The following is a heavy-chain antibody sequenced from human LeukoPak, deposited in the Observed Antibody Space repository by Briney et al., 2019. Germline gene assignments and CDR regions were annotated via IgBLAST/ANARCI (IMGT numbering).Heavy chain of an antibody. D-gene: IGHD3-10*01. J-gene: IGHJ5*02. CDR2: ISYDGSNK. CDR3: ARDRGMGSGSYYGWFDP. Sequence: GGSLRLSCAVSGFTFSSYAVHWVRQAPGRGLEWVAVISYDGSNKYYADSVKGRFTISRDNSKNTLYLQMNSLRAEDTAVYYCARDRGMGSGSYYGWFDPWGQGTLVTASS. V-gene: IGHV3-30*04. CDR1: GFTFSSYA.